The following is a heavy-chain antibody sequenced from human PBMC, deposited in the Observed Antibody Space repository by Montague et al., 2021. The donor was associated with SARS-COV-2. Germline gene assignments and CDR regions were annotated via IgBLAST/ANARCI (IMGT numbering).Heavy chain of an antibody. J-gene: IGHJ6*02. V-gene: IGHV3-49*04. Sequence: SLRLSCAASGFTFGDYAMSWVRQAPGKGLEWVGFIRSKAYGGTTEYAASVKGRFTISRDDSKSIAYLRMNSLKTEDAAVYYCTRVIVVVVAATSGYGMDVWGQGTTVTVSS. CDR1: GFTFGDYA. CDR3: TRVIVVVVAATSGYGMDV. D-gene: IGHD2-15*01. CDR2: IRSKAYGGTT.